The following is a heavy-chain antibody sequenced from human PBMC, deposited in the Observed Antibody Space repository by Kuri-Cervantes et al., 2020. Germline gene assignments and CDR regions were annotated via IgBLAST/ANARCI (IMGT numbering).Heavy chain of an antibody. V-gene: IGHV4-4*02. D-gene: IGHD3-10*01. CDR2: IYHSGST. J-gene: IGHJ6*04. CDR3: ARGSITMVRGVLGV. Sequence: GSLRLSCAVSGGSISSSNWWSWVRQPPGKGLEWIGEIYHSGSTNYNPSLKSRVTISVDKSKNQFSLKLSSVTAADTAVYYCARGSITMVRGVLGVWGKGTTVTVSS. CDR1: GGSISSSNW.